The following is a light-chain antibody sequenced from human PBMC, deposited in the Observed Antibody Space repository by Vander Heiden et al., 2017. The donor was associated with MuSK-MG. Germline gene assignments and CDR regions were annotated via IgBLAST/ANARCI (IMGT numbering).Light chain of an antibody. CDR2: AAS. CDR3: QQSDGTPYT. CDR1: QSISSY. J-gene: IGKJ2*01. Sequence: DIQMTQSPSSLSAFVGDRVTITCRASQSISSYLNWYQQKPGKAPKLLVYAASSLQSGVPSRFSGSGSGTDFTLTISRLQPEDFATYYCQQSDGTPYTFGQGTKMDIK. V-gene: IGKV1-39*01.